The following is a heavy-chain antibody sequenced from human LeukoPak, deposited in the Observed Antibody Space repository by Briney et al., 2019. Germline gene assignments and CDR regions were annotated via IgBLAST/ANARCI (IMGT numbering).Heavy chain of an antibody. CDR1: GYSISSGYY. V-gene: IGHV4-38-2*01. CDR3: ARAVYYDSSGYYHNFGY. Sequence: SETLSLTCAVSGYSISSGYYWGWIRPPPGKGLEWIGSIYHSGSTYYNPSRKSRVTISVDTSKNQFSLKLSSVTAADTAVYYCARAVYYDSSGYYHNFGYWGQGTLVTVSS. D-gene: IGHD3-22*01. CDR2: IYHSGST. J-gene: IGHJ4*02.